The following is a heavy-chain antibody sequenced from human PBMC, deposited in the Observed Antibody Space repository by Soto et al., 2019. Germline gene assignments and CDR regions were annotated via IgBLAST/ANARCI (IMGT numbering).Heavy chain of an antibody. Sequence: QVQLQESGPGLVKPSETLSLTCTVSGGSIRNHYWSWIRQPPGKGLEWFGYIYYNGNTNYNPSLKSRVTMSVDTSKNQISLKLSSVTAADTAVYYCTRANWYSEYWGQGTLVTVSS. CDR1: GGSIRNHY. CDR2: IYYNGNT. J-gene: IGHJ4*02. V-gene: IGHV4-59*11. D-gene: IGHD7-27*01. CDR3: TRANWYSEY.